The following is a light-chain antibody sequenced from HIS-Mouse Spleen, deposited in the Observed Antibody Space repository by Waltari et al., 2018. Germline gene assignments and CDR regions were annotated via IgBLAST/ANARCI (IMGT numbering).Light chain of an antibody. CDR3: YLTASRGNHRV. J-gene: IGLJ2*01. Sequence: SYELTQPPSVSVSPGQTARITCAADALPKKYAYWCQQKSGQAPVLIIYEDRNRPPGLPERFSSSCTGTMATLTTSGAQVEDEAGYYCYLTASRGNHRVFGGGTKLPVL. CDR2: EDR. V-gene: IGLV3-10*01. CDR1: ALPKKY.